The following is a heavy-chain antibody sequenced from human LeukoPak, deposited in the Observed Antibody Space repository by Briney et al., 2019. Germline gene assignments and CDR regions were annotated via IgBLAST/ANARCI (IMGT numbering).Heavy chain of an antibody. CDR3: ARASSPPYYDFWSGSGYFDY. CDR2: IIPIFGTA. Sequence: ASVTVSCKASGGTFSSYAISWVRQAPGQGLEWMGGIIPIFGTANYAQKFQGRVTITADESTSTAYMELSSLRSEDTAVYYCARASSPPYYDFWSGSGYFDYWGQGTLVTVSS. J-gene: IGHJ4*02. D-gene: IGHD3-3*01. V-gene: IGHV1-69*13. CDR1: GGTFSSYA.